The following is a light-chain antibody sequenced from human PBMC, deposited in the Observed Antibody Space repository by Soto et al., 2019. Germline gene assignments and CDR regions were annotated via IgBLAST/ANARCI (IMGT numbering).Light chain of an antibody. Sequence: HLSSSPTASVGSRVAISCRASQSISSCFSWYQQKPGKAPNLLIYAASSLKSGVPSRFSGSGSGTDFTLTISSLQPDDFATYFWQQSNITPPAFGGGTKVDIK. V-gene: IGKV1-39*01. CDR3: QQSNITPPA. J-gene: IGKJ4*01. CDR2: AAS. CDR1: QSISSC.